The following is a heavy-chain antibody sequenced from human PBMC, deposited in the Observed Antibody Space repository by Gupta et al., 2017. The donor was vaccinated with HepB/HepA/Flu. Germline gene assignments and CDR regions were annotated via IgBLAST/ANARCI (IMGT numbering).Heavy chain of an antibody. D-gene: IGHD2-2*01. V-gene: IGHV3-48*02. J-gene: IGHJ6*03. Sequence: VQLVESGCGLLRPGESLGLSSPASGFTFRHYFLIWVGQAPGKGLEWVSYMSGSDNNIYYGDSGKGRFNISRDNGENSLYIQMNSLRDEDKAVYYGARRGFCGSTSGHGKPYRDVWGIGTKVTVSS. CDR2: MSGSDNNI. CDR3: ARRGFCGSTSGHGKPYRDV. CDR1: GFTFRHYF.